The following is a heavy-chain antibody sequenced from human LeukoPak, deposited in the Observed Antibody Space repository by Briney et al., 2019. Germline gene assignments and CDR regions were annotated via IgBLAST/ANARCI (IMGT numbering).Heavy chain of an antibody. CDR3: ATDLGGNSYYFDY. CDR1: GYTLTELS. J-gene: IGHJ4*02. V-gene: IGHV1-24*01. D-gene: IGHD4-23*01. Sequence: ASVKVSCKVSGYTLTELSMHWVRQAPGKGLEWMGGFDPEDGETIYAQKFQGRVTMTEDISTDTAYMELSSLRSEDTAVYYCATDLGGNSYYFDYWGQGTLVTVSS. CDR2: FDPEDGET.